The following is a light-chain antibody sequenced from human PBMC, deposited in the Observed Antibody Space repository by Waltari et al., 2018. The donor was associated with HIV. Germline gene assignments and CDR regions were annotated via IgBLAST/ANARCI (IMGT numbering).Light chain of an antibody. J-gene: IGLJ1*01. CDR3: SSYTSSSTRV. CDR1: SSDVGEYNY. Sequence: QSALTQPASVSGSPGQSITISCTGTSSDVGEYNYVSWYQQHPGKAPKLIIYDVSNRPSGVSNRFSGSRSGNTASLTISGLRTEDEADYYCSSYTSSSTRVFGTGTKVTGL. CDR2: DVS. V-gene: IGLV2-14*01.